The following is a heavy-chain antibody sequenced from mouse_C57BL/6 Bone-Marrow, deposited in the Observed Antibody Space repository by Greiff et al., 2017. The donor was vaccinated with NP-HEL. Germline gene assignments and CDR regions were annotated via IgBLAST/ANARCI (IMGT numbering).Heavy chain of an antibody. Sequence: VQRVESGPGLVAPSQSLSITCTVSGFSLTSYAISWVRQPPGKGLEWLGVIWTGGGTNYNSALKSRLSISKDNSKSQVFLKMNSLQTDDTARYYCARNPLSYYYGSSYVGYWYFDVWGTGTTVTVSS. D-gene: IGHD1-1*01. CDR3: ARNPLSYYYGSSYVGYWYFDV. CDR2: IWTGGGT. J-gene: IGHJ1*03. CDR1: GFSLTSYA. V-gene: IGHV2-9-1*01.